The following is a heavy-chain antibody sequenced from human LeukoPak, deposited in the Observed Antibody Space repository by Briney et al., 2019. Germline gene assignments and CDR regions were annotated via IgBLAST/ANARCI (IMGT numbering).Heavy chain of an antibody. D-gene: IGHD2-15*01. CDR1: GYTFTSYY. V-gene: IGHV1-2*02. CDR3: ARADCSGGSCYQAVDY. Sequence: ASVKVSCKASGYTFTSYYMHWVRQAPGQWLEWMGWINPNSGGTNYAQKFQGRVTMTRDTSISTAYMELSRLRSDDTAVYYCARADCSGGSCYQAVDYWGQGTLVTVSS. CDR2: INPNSGGT. J-gene: IGHJ4*02.